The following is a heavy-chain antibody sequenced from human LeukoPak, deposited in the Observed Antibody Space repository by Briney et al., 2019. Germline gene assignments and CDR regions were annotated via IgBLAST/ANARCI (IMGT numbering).Heavy chain of an antibody. J-gene: IGHJ4*02. CDR2: ISAYNGNT. CDR1: GYTFTSYG. Sequence: ASVKVSCKASGYTFTSYGISWVRQAPGQGLEWMGWISAYNGNTNYAQRFQGRVTMTRDTSISTAYVELSRLRSDDTAVYYCASSSGSYPPDYWGQGTLVTVSS. CDR3: ASSSGSYPPDY. V-gene: IGHV1-18*01. D-gene: IGHD1-26*01.